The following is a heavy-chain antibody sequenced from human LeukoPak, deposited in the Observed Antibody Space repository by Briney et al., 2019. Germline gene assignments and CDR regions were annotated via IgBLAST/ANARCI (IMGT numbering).Heavy chain of an antibody. CDR3: ARARGLRYSSYAFDI. CDR1: GGSISSYY. Sequence: SETLSLTCTVSGGSISSYYWSWIRQPPGKGLEWIGYIYYSGSTNYNPSLKSRVTISVDTSKNQFSLKLSSVTAADTAVYYCARARGLRYSSYAFDIWGQGTMVTVSS. J-gene: IGHJ3*02. D-gene: IGHD5-18*01. CDR2: IYYSGST. V-gene: IGHV4-59*12.